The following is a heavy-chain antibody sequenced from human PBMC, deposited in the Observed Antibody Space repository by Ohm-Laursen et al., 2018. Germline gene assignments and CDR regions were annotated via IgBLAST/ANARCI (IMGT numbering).Heavy chain of an antibody. Sequence: SLRLSCSASGFTFCNYAMHWVRLAPGKGLEWVATINWNSGDIGYGDSVKGRFTISRDNARSSLDLQMNSLRVEDTALYYCAKDLLAAPDYYGMDVWGQGTTVTVSS. D-gene: IGHD6-13*01. CDR2: INWNSGDI. CDR3: AKDLLAAPDYYGMDV. J-gene: IGHJ6*02. V-gene: IGHV3-9*01. CDR1: GFTFCNYA.